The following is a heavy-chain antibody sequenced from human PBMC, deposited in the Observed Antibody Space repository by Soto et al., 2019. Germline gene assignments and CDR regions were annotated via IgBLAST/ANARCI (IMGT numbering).Heavy chain of an antibody. CDR3: ARLPSRHLVDY. V-gene: IGHV4-39*01. D-gene: IGHD3-3*02. J-gene: IGHJ4*02. CDR2: MFYGVST. Sequence: KASETLSLTCTVSGSSINSSGYYWGWIRQPPGKGLEWIGSMFYGVSTYYNPTLKGRVTVSVDTSKNQFSLNLRSVTAADTAVYYCARLPSRHLVDYWGQGTLVTAPQ. CDR1: GSSINSSGYY.